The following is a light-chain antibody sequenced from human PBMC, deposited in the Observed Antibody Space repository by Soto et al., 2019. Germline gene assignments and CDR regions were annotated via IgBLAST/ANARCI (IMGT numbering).Light chain of an antibody. CDR1: QSVLYSSNNKNY. V-gene: IGKV4-1*01. J-gene: IGKJ2*01. Sequence: DIVMTQSPDSLAVSLGERATINCKSSQSVLYSSNNKNYLAWYQQKPGQPPKLLIYWASTRESGVPDRFSGSGSGTDFTLTISSLQAEDVEVYYCQQYYSTPPLFGQGTKLEIK. CDR3: QQYYSTPPL. CDR2: WAS.